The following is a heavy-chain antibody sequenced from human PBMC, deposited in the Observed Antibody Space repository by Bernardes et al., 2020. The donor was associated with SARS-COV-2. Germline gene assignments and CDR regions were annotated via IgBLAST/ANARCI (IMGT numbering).Heavy chain of an antibody. J-gene: IGHJ6*02. D-gene: IGHD3-3*01. Sequence: TLSLTCAVYGGSFRGYYWSWIRQPPGKGLEWIGEINHSGSTNYNPSLKSRVTISVDTSKNQFSLKLSSVTAADTAVYYCARQKTVLRFLEWLRYGMDVWVQGTTVTVSS. CDR1: GGSFRGYY. CDR3: ARQKTVLRFLEWLRYGMDV. V-gene: IGHV4-34*01. CDR2: INHSGST.